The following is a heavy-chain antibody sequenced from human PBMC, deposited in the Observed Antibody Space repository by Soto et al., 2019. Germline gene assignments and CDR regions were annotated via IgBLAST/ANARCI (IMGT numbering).Heavy chain of an antibody. CDR2: INAGNGNT. CDR1: GYSFTSYA. D-gene: IGHD3-22*01. CDR3: ARVSGFSSWYD. Sequence: QVQLVQSGAEVKKPGASVKVSCKASGYSFTSYAMHWVRQAPGQRLEWMGWINAGNGNTKYSQKFQGRITITSDTSASTAYMDLSSLRSEDTAVYYCARVSGFSSWYDWGQGTLVTVSS. J-gene: IGHJ4*02. V-gene: IGHV1-3*01.